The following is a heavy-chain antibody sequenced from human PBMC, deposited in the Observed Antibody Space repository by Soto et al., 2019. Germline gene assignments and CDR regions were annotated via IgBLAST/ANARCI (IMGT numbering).Heavy chain of an antibody. V-gene: IGHV2-5*02. CDR1: WFSLSTSGVG. CDR2: IYWDDDK. J-gene: IGHJ4*02. Sequence: GXTLVNPTQTLTXNCTFSWFSLSTSGVGVVWIRQPPGKALEWLALIYWDDDKRYSPSLKSRLTITKDTYKNQVVLTMTNMDPVDKATYYCAHLYSSRWVFDYWGQGTLVTVSS. D-gene: IGHD6-13*01. CDR3: AHLYSSRWVFDY.